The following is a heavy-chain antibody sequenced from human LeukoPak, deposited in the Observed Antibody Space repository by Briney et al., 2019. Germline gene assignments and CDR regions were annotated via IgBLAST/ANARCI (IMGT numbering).Heavy chain of an antibody. J-gene: IGHJ4*02. V-gene: IGHV1-69*06. Sequence: SVKVSCKASGGTFSSYAISWVRQAPGQGLEWMGGIIPIFGTANYAQKFQGRVTITADKSTSTAYMELSSLRSEDTAVYYCATWASTIMIVNFDYWGQGTLVTVSS. CDR3: ATWASTIMIVNFDY. CDR2: IIPIFGTA. D-gene: IGHD3-22*01. CDR1: GGTFSSYA.